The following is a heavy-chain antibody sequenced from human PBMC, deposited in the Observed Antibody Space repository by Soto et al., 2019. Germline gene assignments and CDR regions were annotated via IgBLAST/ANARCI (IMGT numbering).Heavy chain of an antibody. D-gene: IGHD3-16*01. J-gene: IGHJ4*02. CDR3: AKTPGGITVITCFDH. CDR1: GFTFNKYA. Sequence: GGSLRLSCVASGFTFNKYALAWVRQAPGKGLEWVSAISGSGASTYDADSVKGRFTISRDNSNNTLYLQMNSLRAEDTAVYYCAKTPGGITVITCFDHWGQGTPVTVSS. CDR2: ISGSGAST. V-gene: IGHV3-23*01.